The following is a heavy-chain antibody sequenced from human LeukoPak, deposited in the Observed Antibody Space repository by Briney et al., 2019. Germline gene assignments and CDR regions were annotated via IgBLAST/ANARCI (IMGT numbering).Heavy chain of an antibody. D-gene: IGHD2-2*01. CDR2: IYYSGST. CDR3: ARDPVVVVPAARVGYYYGMDV. J-gene: IGHJ6*04. CDR1: GGSVSSGSYY. Sequence: SETLSLTCTVSGGSVSSGSYYWSWIRQPPGKGLERIGYIYYSGSTNYNPSLKSRVTISVDTSKNQFSLKLSSVTAADTAVYYCARDPVVVVPAARVGYYYGMDVWGKGTTVTVSS. V-gene: IGHV4-61*01.